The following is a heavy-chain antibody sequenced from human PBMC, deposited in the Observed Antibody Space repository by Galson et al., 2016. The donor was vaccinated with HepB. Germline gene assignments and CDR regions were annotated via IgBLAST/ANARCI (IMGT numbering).Heavy chain of an antibody. CDR3: ARARHSSGWYPFNFWWFDP. CDR2: ISTRRTT. D-gene: IGHD6-19*01. V-gene: IGHV3-23*01. Sequence: SLRLSCAASGFVFSNFGLSWVRQAPGKGLEWVASISTRRTTYYSDSVQGRFTISRDNSNNTLYLQMNGLSAEDTAVYYCARARHSSGWYPFNFWWFDPWGQGTLVTVSS. J-gene: IGHJ5*02. CDR1: GFVFSNFG.